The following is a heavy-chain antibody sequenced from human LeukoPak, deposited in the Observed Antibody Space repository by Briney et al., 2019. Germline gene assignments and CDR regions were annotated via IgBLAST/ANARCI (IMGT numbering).Heavy chain of an antibody. CDR1: GFTFSNYG. CDR3: AKDLRVFNF. Sequence: PGGSLRLSCVASGFTFSNYGMHWVRQAPGKGLEWVAFIRYDGSIKYYADSVKGRFTISRDNSKNTLYLQMDSLRAEDTAVYYCAKDLRVFNFWGQGTLVTVSS. V-gene: IGHV3-30*02. CDR2: IRYDGSIK. J-gene: IGHJ4*02.